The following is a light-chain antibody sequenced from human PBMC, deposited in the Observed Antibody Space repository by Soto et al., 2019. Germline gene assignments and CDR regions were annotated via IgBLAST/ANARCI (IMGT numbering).Light chain of an antibody. CDR1: HSISSW. CDR3: QQYSSYST. Sequence: DIQMTQSPSTLSASVGDRVTITCRASHSISSWLAWYQQKPGKAPKLLIYKASTLESGVTSRFSGSGSGTEFTLTISILQPDDLATYYCQQYSSYSTFGQGTKLEIK. J-gene: IGKJ2*01. CDR2: KAS. V-gene: IGKV1-5*03.